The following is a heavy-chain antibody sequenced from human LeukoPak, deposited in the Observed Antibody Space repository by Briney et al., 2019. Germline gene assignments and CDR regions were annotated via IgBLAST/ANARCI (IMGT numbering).Heavy chain of an antibody. V-gene: IGHV3-23*01. CDR1: GFTFSSYA. CDR3: AKLSGSYYLPFDY. CDR2: ISGSGGST. J-gene: IGHJ4*02. Sequence: GGSLRLSCAASGFTFSSYAMSWVRQAPGKGLEWVSAISGSGGSTYYADSVKGRFTISRDNSKSTLYLQMNTLRAEDTAVYYCAKLSGSYYLPFDYWGQGTLVTVSS. D-gene: IGHD1-26*01.